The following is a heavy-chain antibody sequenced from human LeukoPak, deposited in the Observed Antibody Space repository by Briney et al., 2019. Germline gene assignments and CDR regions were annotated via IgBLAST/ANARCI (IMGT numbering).Heavy chain of an antibody. CDR1: GGSINTYW. V-gene: IGHV4-59*08. D-gene: IGHD1-14*01. CDR2: IYSTGST. J-gene: IGHJ3*01. CDR3: ARQPGGTAAFDL. Sequence: PSETLSLSCTVSGGSINTYWWSWIRQPPGKGLEWIAYIYSTGSTNYNPSLKSRVTISVDTSKNQCSLTLSSVTAADTAVYYCARQPGGTAAFDLWGQGTMVTVSS.